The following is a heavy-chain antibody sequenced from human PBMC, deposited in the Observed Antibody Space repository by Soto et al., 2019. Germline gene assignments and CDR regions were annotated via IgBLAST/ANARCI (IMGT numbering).Heavy chain of an antibody. CDR3: AREANYDFWSGYYMRYYYYGMDV. Sequence: TLSHSYTVSGGSISSGGAYWSWHRQHPGKGLEWIGYIYYSGSTYYNPSLKSRVTISVDTSKNQFSLKLSSVTAADTAVYYCAREANYDFWSGYYMRYYYYGMDVWGQGTTVTVSS. CDR1: GGSISSGGAY. CDR2: IYYSGST. D-gene: IGHD3-3*01. V-gene: IGHV4-31*03. J-gene: IGHJ6*02.